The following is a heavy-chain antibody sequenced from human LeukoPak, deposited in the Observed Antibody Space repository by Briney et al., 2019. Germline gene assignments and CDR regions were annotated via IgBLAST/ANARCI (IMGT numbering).Heavy chain of an antibody. CDR2: ISYDGSNK. V-gene: IGHV3-30*18. D-gene: IGHD5-24*01. Sequence: GGSLRLSCAASGFSFSSYGMHWVRQAPGKGLEWVAIISYDGSNKFYADSVKGRFTISRDNSKNTLYVQMNSLRTEDTAVYYCAKGTQDGYDYWGQGTLVTVSS. CDR1: GFSFSSYG. J-gene: IGHJ4*02. CDR3: AKGTQDGYDY.